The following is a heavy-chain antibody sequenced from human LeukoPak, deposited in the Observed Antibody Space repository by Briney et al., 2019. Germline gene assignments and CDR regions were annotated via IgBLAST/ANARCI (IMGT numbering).Heavy chain of an antibody. J-gene: IGHJ4*02. Sequence: TLSLTCTVSGGPISSGGYFWSWIRQHPGKGLEWIGNIYYSGSTYYNPPLKSRVTISVDTSKNQFSLKLSSMTAADTAVYYCARGTDDFWSGRGYLDYWGQGTPVTVSS. D-gene: IGHD3-3*01. V-gene: IGHV4-31*03. CDR2: IYYSGST. CDR1: GGPISSGGYF. CDR3: ARGTDDFWSGRGYLDY.